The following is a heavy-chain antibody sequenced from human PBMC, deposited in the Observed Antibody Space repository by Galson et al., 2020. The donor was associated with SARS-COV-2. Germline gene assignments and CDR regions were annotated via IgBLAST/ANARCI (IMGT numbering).Heavy chain of an antibody. CDR2: ISYDGSNK. V-gene: IGHV3-30*04. CDR3: ARDGGRFLWR. Sequence: GGSLRLSCAASGFTFSSYAMHWVRQAPGKGLEWVAVISYDGSNKYYADSVKGRFTISRDNSKNTLYLQMNSLRAEDTAVYYCARDGGRFLWRWGQGTLVTVSS. J-gene: IGHJ4*02. D-gene: IGHD2-21*01. CDR1: GFTFSSYA.